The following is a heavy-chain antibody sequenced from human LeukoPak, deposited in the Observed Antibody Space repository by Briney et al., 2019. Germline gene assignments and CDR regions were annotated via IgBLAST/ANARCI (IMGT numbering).Heavy chain of an antibody. CDR3: ARDLRGGFDY. CDR1: GFTFSTYG. V-gene: IGHV3-30*03. Sequence: PGGSLRLSCVASGFTFSTYGMNWVRQAPGKGLEWVAVISHHGSNKFYADSVKGRFTISRDNSNNMVYLQMNGLRAEDTAVYYCARDLRGGFDYWGQGTLVTVSS. J-gene: IGHJ4*02. CDR2: ISHHGSNK. D-gene: IGHD4-17*01.